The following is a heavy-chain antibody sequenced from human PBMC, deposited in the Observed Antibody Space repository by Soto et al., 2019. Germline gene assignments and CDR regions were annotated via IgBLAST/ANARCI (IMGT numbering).Heavy chain of an antibody. D-gene: IGHD6-6*01. J-gene: IGHJ5*02. Sequence: SETLSLTCAVSGGSISSGGYSWSWIRQPPGKGLEWIGYIYHSGSTYYNPSLKSRVTISVDRSKNQFSLKLSSVTAADTVVYYCARYSSSSNWFDPWGQGTLVTVSS. CDR2: IYHSGST. CDR3: ARYSSSSNWFDP. CDR1: GGSISSGGYS. V-gene: IGHV4-30-2*01.